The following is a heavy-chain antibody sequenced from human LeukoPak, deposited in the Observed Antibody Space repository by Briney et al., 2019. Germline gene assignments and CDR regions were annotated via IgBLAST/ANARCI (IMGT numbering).Heavy chain of an antibody. D-gene: IGHD3-22*01. CDR2: IYYSGST. V-gene: IGHV4-39*01. Sequence: SETLSLTCTLSGGSISSSRYYWGWIRQPPGKGLEWIGSIYYSGSTYYNPSLKSRVTISVDTSKNQFALKLSSVTAADTAVYYCARTYYYDSSGYYPDAFDIWGQGTMVTVSS. J-gene: IGHJ3*02. CDR3: ARTYYYDSSGYYPDAFDI. CDR1: GGSISSSRYY.